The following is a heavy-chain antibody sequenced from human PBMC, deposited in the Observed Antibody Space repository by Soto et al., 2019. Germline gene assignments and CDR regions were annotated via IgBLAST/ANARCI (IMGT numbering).Heavy chain of an antibody. J-gene: IGHJ4*02. CDR3: AKEYYYDPSGPYSDLYFDS. Sequence: GALRLSCAASGFSFSSYAMSWVRQAPSQGLEWVSSITTRGGRTYYADSVRGRFTISRDNFANALYLEMNSLRAEDTAIYYCAKEYYYDPSGPYSDLYFDSWGQGTLVTVS. CDR1: GFSFSSYA. D-gene: IGHD3-22*01. V-gene: IGHV3-23*01. CDR2: ITTRGGRT.